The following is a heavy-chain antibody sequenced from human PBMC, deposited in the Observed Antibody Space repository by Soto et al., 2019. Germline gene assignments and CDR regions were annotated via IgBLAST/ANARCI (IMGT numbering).Heavy chain of an antibody. CDR1: GVSISSGGYN. CDR2: IYNSGST. J-gene: IGHJ6*02. CDR3: ARGGYCSNGVCYVYYGVDV. D-gene: IGHD2-8*01. Sequence: PSETLSLTCSVSGVSISSGGYNWSWIRQHPGKGLEWIGYIYNSGSTYYNPSLKSRVTISVDTSENQFSLKLSSVTAADTAVYYCARGGYCSNGVCYVYYGVDVWGQGTTVTVYS. V-gene: IGHV4-31*03.